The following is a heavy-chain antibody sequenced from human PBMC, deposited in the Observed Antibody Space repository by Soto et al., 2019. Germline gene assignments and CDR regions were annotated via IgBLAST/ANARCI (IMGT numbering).Heavy chain of an antibody. D-gene: IGHD2-21*01. CDR1: GGSISSGAYY. Sequence: PSETLSLTCTVSGGSISSGAYYWSWIRQHPGKGLEWIGCFPNTGNTHYNPSLKSRVTISMDTSKNQFSLQLNSVTAADTAVYYCVRYGEFVGAYWGQGTLVTVSS. CDR2: FPNTGNT. CDR3: VRYGEFVGAY. J-gene: IGHJ4*01. V-gene: IGHV4-31*03.